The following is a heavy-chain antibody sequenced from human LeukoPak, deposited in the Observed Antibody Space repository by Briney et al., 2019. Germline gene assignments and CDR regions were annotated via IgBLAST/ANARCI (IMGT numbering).Heavy chain of an antibody. CDR3: AKDLPGTIFP. CDR1: GVTFSSYA. V-gene: IGHV3-23*01. Sequence: GGALRLSCAASGVTFSSYAMSWGREAPGEGLEWFSSISGRGRSTYHADPVNGRFTISRDNPKYTLYLPMNRLSAEDTAVYYCAKDLPGTIFPWGQGTLVTVSS. D-gene: IGHD1-7*01. J-gene: IGHJ5*02. CDR2: ISGRGRST.